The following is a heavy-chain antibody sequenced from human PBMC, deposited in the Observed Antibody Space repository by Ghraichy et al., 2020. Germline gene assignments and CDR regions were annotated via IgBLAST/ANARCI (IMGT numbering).Heavy chain of an antibody. V-gene: IGHV3-48*02. J-gene: IGHJ6*03. CDR1: GFTLSSYD. CDR3: ARGIDV. Sequence: SCAASGFTLSSYDMNWVRQAPGKGLEWVSYISSGGGSKHYADSVKGRFTISRDSGNDSLYLQMSSLRDEDTAVYYCARGIDVWGKGTTVTVSS. CDR2: ISSGGGSK.